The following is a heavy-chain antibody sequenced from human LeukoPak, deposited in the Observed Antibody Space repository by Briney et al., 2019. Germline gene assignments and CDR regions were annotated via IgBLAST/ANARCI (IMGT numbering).Heavy chain of an antibody. CDR2: IYYSGST. CDR1: GGSISSGDYY. CDR3: ARDLWGYGDFGY. V-gene: IGHV4-30-4*01. D-gene: IGHD5-12*01. Sequence: PSETLSLTCTVSGGSISSGDYYWSWIRQPPGKGLEWIGYIYYSGSTYYNPSLKSRVTISVDTSKNQFSLKLSSVTAADTAVYYCARDLWGYGDFGYWGQGTLVTVSS. J-gene: IGHJ4*02.